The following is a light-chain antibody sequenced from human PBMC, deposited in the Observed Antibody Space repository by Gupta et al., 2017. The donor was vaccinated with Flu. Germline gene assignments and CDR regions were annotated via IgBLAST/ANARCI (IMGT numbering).Light chain of an antibody. V-gene: IGLV2-14*01. CDR2: EVS. CDR1: SSDVGGYNY. CDR3: SSYTSSSTPVV. Sequence: QSALTQPASVSGSPGQSITISCTGTSSDVGGYNYVSWYHRDPGKAPKLMIYEVSNRPSGVSNRFSGSKSGNTASLTISGLQAEDEADYYCSSYTSSSTPVVFGGGTKLTVL. J-gene: IGLJ2*01.